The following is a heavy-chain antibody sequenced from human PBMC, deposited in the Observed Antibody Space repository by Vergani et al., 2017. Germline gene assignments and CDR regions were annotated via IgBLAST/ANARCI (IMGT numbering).Heavy chain of an antibody. Sequence: EVQLLESGGGFVQPGGSRRLSCAGAGFTFDTYTMGYVRQAPGKGLEWVATISSGGGDIFYADSVKGRFTISRDNSKNTLFLQMNSLKDEDTAVYYCTTAWGLYYLHGEYFQYWGRGTLVSVSS. D-gene: IGHD3-10*01. J-gene: IGHJ1*01. CDR3: TTAWGLYYLHGEYFQY. V-gene: IGHV3-23*01. CDR2: ISSGGGDI. CDR1: GFTFDTYT.